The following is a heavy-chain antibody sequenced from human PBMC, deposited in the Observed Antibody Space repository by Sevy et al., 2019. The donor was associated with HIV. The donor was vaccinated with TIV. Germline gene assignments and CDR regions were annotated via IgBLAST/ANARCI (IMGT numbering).Heavy chain of an antibody. CDR1: GGSLNDYT. D-gene: IGHD3-3*01. Sequence: SETLSLTCAVSGGSLNDYTWSWIRQPPGKGLEWIGEINHSGITKYSPSLKSRVTISLDTSENHFSLNLSSVTAADTAMYYRARSSYDIWSGYYFDFWGQGALVTVSS. CDR2: INHSGIT. V-gene: IGHV4-34*01. J-gene: IGHJ4*02. CDR3: ARSSYDIWSGYYFDF.